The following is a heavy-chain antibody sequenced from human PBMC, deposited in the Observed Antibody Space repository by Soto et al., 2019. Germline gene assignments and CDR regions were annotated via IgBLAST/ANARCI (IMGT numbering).Heavy chain of an antibody. CDR1: GGSISSYF. V-gene: IGHV4-59*01. CDR3: VRSPAYCSSTSCPASGMDV. J-gene: IGHJ6*02. D-gene: IGHD2-2*01. CDR2: IYYSGST. Sequence: KPSETLSLTCTVSGGSISSYFWNWIRQPPGKGLEWIAYIYYSGSTSYNPSLKSRVTISVDVSKSQFSLKLSSVTAADTAVYYCVRSPAYCSSTSCPASGMDVWGQGTTVTVSS.